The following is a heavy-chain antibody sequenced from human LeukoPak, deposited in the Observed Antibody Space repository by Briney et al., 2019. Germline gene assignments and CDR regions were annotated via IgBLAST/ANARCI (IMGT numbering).Heavy chain of an antibody. CDR2: ISSSSSYI. Sequence: KPGGSLRLSCAASGFTFSSYSMNWVRQAPGKGLEWVSSISSSSSYIYYADSVKGRFTISRDNAKNSLYLQMNSLRAEHTAVYYCARPRTYDSSGYYSSWGQGTLVTVSS. V-gene: IGHV3-21*01. J-gene: IGHJ5*02. CDR3: ARPRTYDSSGYYSS. D-gene: IGHD3-22*01. CDR1: GFTFSSYS.